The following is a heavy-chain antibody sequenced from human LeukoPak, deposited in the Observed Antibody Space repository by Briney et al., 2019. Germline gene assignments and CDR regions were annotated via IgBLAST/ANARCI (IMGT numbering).Heavy chain of an antibody. CDR2: IYYSGST. V-gene: IGHV4-59*12. Sequence: SETLSLTCTVSGGSISSYYWSWIRQPPGKGLEWIGYIYYSGSTNYNPSLKSRVTISVDTSKNQFSLKLSSVTAADTAVYYCARGRGITMVYMDVWGKGTTVTVSS. D-gene: IGHD3-10*01. CDR3: ARGRGITMVYMDV. J-gene: IGHJ6*03. CDR1: GGSISSYY.